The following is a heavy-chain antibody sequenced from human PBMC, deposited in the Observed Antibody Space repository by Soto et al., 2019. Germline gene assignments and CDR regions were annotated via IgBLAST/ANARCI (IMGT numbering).Heavy chain of an antibody. CDR3: ARISEYGDYVNNAFDI. V-gene: IGHV2-26*01. J-gene: IGHJ3*02. CDR1: GFSLSNARMG. CDR2: IFSNDEK. D-gene: IGHD4-17*01. Sequence: QVTLKESGPVLVKPTETLTLTCTVSGFSLSNARMGVSWIRQPPGKALEWLAHIFSNDEKSYSTSLKSRLTIYKDTSKSQVVLTMTNMDPVDTATYYCARISEYGDYVNNAFDIWGQGTMVTVSS.